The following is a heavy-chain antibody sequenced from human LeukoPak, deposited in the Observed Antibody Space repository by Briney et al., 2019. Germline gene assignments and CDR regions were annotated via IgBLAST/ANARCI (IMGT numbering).Heavy chain of an antibody. CDR3: ARLSTVTTSFDY. Sequence: SETLSLTCTVSGGSISTYYWSWIRQPPGKGLEWIGYIYYSGSTNYNPSLKSRVTMSVDTSKNQFSLKLSSVTAAGTAVYYCARLSTVTTSFDYWGQGTLVTVSS. J-gene: IGHJ4*02. CDR2: IYYSGST. D-gene: IGHD4-17*01. CDR1: GGSISTYY. V-gene: IGHV4-59*12.